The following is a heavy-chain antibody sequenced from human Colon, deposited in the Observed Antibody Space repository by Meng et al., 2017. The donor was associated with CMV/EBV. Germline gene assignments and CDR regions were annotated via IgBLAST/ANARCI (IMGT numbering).Heavy chain of an antibody. V-gene: IGHV3-30*03. CDR2: VSYDGNNK. Sequence: GGSLRLSCAASGFTLRSYWMSWVRQAPGKGLEWVAVVSYDGNNKRYADSVKGRFTISRDNSKNTLYLQMNSLRAEDAAVYYCARAMSTVNLLQYYYDSDVWGQGTTVTVSS. D-gene: IGHD2-15*01. CDR3: ARAMSTVNLLQYYYDSDV. J-gene: IGHJ6*02. CDR1: GFTLRSYW.